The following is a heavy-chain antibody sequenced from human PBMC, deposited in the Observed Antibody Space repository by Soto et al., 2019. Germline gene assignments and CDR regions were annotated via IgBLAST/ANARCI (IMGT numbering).Heavy chain of an antibody. Sequence: QVPLVQSGAEVKKPGAPVKVSCKASGYTFTSYDINWVRQATGQGLEWMGWMNPNSGNTGYAQKFQGRVTMTRNTSISTAYMELSSLRSEDTAVYYCARGPRYYDILTGNWYFDLWGRGTLVTVSS. J-gene: IGHJ2*01. V-gene: IGHV1-8*01. CDR1: GYTFTSYD. CDR3: ARGPRYYDILTGNWYFDL. D-gene: IGHD3-9*01. CDR2: MNPNSGNT.